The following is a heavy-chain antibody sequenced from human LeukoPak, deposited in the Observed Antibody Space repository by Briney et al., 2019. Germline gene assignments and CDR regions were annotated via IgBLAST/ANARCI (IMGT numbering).Heavy chain of an antibody. CDR3: ARVTRDYDSSGYCDY. J-gene: IGHJ4*02. D-gene: IGHD3-22*01. CDR1: GGSISSSSYY. V-gene: IGHV4-39*07. CDR2: IYYSGST. Sequence: SETLSLTCTVSGGSISSSSYYWGWIRQPPGKGLEWIGSIYYSGSTYYNPSLKSRVIISVDTSKNQFSLKLSSVTAADTAVYYCARVTRDYDSSGYCDYWGQGTLVTVSS.